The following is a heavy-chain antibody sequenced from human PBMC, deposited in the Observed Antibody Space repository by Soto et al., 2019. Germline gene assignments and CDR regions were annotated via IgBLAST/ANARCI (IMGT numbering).Heavy chain of an antibody. J-gene: IGHJ4*02. CDR1: GGTFSSYA. D-gene: IGHD3-22*01. V-gene: IGHV1-69*13. Sequence: ASVKVSCKASGGTFSSYAISWVRQAPGQGLEWMGGIIPIFGTANYAQKFQVRVTITADESTSTAYMELSSLRSEDTAVYYCARIGYYYDSSGYDYWGQGTLVTVSS. CDR3: ARIGYYYDSSGYDY. CDR2: IIPIFGTA.